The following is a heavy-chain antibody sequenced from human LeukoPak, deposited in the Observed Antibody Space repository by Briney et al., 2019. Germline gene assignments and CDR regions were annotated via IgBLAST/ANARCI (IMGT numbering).Heavy chain of an antibody. CDR1: GFTFSSYT. J-gene: IGHJ4*02. Sequence: PGGSLRLSCAASGFTFSSYTMNWVRQAPGKGLEWVSSISSRSSNIYYADSLKGRFTISRDNAKNSLYLQMNSLRVEDTAVYYCAREGAHVEMGQKGVDYWGQGTLVTVSS. CDR3: AREGAHVEMGQKGVDY. CDR2: ISSRSSNI. V-gene: IGHV3-21*01. D-gene: IGHD5-24*01.